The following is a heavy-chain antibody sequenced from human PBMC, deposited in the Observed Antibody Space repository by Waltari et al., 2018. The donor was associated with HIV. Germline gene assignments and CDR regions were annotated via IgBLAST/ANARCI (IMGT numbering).Heavy chain of an antibody. V-gene: IGHV5-51*01. CDR2: IYPGDSDA. CDR3: ARRKGDYRTAFDI. D-gene: IGHD4-17*01. Sequence: EEKLVQSGAEVKEPGESLKISCKSLGNNFAGYWVGWVRQMPGKGLEWMGVIYPGDSDAVYSPSFQGRVIMSTDSSISTVYLRWSSLRASDTAMYYCARRKGDYRTAFDIWGQGTMVTASS. CDR1: GNNFAGYW. J-gene: IGHJ3*02.